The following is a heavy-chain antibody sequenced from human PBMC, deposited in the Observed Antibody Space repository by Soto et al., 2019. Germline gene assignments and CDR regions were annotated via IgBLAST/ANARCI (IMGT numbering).Heavy chain of an antibody. CDR3: ATLHVVRGLFYFDY. CDR1: GCSLSRYC. V-gene: IGHV4-59*01. CDR2: MYYSGSI. D-gene: IGHD3-10*01. J-gene: IGHJ4*02. Sequence: SETPSLTCPFSGCSLSRYCLSWVRQTPGKGLEWIGYMYYSGSINYNPSLKSRVTISVDTSKNQFFLRLSSVTAADTAVYYCATLHVVRGLFYFDYWGQGTPVTVSS.